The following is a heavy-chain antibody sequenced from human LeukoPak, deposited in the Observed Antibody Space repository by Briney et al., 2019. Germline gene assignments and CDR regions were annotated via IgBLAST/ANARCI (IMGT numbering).Heavy chain of an antibody. CDR2: ISYDGSQK. D-gene: IGHD3-16*01. V-gene: IGHV3-30*03. Sequence: GGSLRLSCAASGFSFSDYGLHWVRQAPGKGLEWVALISYDGSQKNFADSVKGRFTTSRDNSKSTMYLEMNSLRAEDTAVYFCARDKDGWGIHDFWGQGTLVTVSS. CDR1: GFSFSDYG. J-gene: IGHJ4*02. CDR3: ARDKDGWGIHDF.